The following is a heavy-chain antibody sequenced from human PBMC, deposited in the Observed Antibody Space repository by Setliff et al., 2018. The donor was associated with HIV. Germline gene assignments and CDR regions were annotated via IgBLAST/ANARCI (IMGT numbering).Heavy chain of an antibody. D-gene: IGHD2-21*01. CDR1: GGSIRSHY. J-gene: IGHJ5*01. CDR2: IHYRGST. Sequence: AETLSLTCTVSGGSIRSHYWNWIRQSPGKGLEWIGYIHYRGSTNYNPSLKSRVIISVDMSKNQFSLKLTSVTAADTAVYYCARDFEASYCGGDCYSGWFDSWGQGILVT. V-gene: IGHV4-59*11. CDR3: ARDFEASYCGGDCYSGWFDS.